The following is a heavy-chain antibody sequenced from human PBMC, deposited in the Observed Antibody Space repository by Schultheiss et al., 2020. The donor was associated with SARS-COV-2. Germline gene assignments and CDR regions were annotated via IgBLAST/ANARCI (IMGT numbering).Heavy chain of an antibody. D-gene: IGHD5-12*01. CDR3: ARATRMVATRPFDY. V-gene: IGHV4-31*03. CDR1: GGSISSGGYY. CDR2: IYYSGST. Sequence: SETLSLTCTVSGGSISSGGYYWSWIRQHPGKGLEWIGYIYYSGSTYYNPSLKSRVTISVDTSKNQFSLKLSSVTAADTAVYYCARATRMVATRPFDYWGQGTLVTVSS. J-gene: IGHJ4*02.